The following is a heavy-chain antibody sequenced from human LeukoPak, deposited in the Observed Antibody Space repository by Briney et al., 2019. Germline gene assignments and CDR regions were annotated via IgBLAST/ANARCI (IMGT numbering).Heavy chain of an antibody. Sequence: SETLSLTCTVSGGSISSGSYYWSWIRQPAGKGLEWIGHIYTSGSTNYNPSLKSRVTISVDTSKNQFSLKLSSVTAADTAVYYCARDMRGNIYGYRPTEIYWFFDLWGRGTLVTVSS. J-gene: IGHJ2*01. V-gene: IGHV4-61*09. CDR2: IYTSGST. CDR1: GGSISSGSYY. CDR3: ARDMRGNIYGYRPTEIYWFFDL. D-gene: IGHD5-18*01.